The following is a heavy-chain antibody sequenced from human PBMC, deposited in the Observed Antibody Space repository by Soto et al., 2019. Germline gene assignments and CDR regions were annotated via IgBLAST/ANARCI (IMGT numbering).Heavy chain of an antibody. J-gene: IGHJ4*02. V-gene: IGHV1-69*01. D-gene: IGHD2-15*01. CDR3: ARDSLGYCSCGSCYFDY. CDR2: IIHIFGTA. Sequence: QVQLVQSGAEVKKPGSSVKVSCKASGGTFSSYAISWVRQAPGQGLEWMGGIIHIFGTANSAQKFQGRVTITADESTSTAYMELSSMRSEDTAVYYCARDSLGYCSCGSCYFDYWGQGTLVTFSS. CDR1: GGTFSSYA.